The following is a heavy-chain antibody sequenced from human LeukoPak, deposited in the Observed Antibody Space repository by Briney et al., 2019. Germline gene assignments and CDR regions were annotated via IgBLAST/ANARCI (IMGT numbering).Heavy chain of an antibody. CDR1: GFTFSSYG. CDR3: AKAIVVVVAAPYYYYGMDV. Sequence: GGSLRLSCAASGFTFSSYGMSWVRQAPGKGLEWVSAISGSGGSTYYADSVKGRFTISRDNSKNTLYLQMNSLRAEDTAVYYCAKAIVVVVAAPYYYYGMDVWGQGTTVTVSS. V-gene: IGHV3-23*01. D-gene: IGHD2-15*01. CDR2: ISGSGGST. J-gene: IGHJ6*02.